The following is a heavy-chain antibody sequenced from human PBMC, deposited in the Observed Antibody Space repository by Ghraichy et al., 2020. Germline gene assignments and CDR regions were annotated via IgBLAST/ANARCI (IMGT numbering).Heavy chain of an antibody. V-gene: IGHV1-18*04. CDR2: ISAYNGNT. D-gene: IGHD3-22*01. Sequence: ASVKVSCKASGYTFTSYGISWVRQAPGQGLEWMGWISAYNGNTNYAQKLQGRVTMTTDTSTSTAYMELRSLRSDDTAVYYCARDTMIVVVITPQRRYHYYYYGMDVWGQGTTVTVSS. J-gene: IGHJ6*02. CDR1: GYTFTSYG. CDR3: ARDTMIVVVITPQRRYHYYYYGMDV.